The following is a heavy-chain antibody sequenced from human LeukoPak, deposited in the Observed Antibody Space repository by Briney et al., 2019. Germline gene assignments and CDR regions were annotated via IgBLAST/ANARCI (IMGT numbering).Heavy chain of an antibody. CDR3: ARAMITIFGVVIELGY. D-gene: IGHD3-3*01. V-gene: IGHV1-2*02. CDR1: GYTFTGYY. J-gene: IGHJ4*02. CDR2: INPNSGGT. Sequence: GASVKVSCKASGYTFTGYYMHWVRQAPGQGLEWMGWINPNSGGTNYAQKFQGRVTMTRDTSISTAYMELSRLRSGDTAVYYCARAMITIFGVVIELGYWGQGTLVTVSS.